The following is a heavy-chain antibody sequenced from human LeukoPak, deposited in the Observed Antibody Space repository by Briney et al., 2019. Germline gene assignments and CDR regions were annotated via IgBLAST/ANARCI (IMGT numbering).Heavy chain of an antibody. CDR2: ISAYNGNT. V-gene: IGHV1-18*01. CDR3: ARDDIAVAGTGNCVFDS. D-gene: IGHD6-19*01. CDR1: GYTFTSYG. J-gene: IGHJ4*02. Sequence: ASVKVSCKASGYTFTSYGISWVRQAPGQGLEWMGWISAYNGNTNYAQKLQGRVTMTTDTSTSTAYMELRSLRSDDTAVYYCARDDIAVAGTGNCVFDSWGQGTLVTVSS.